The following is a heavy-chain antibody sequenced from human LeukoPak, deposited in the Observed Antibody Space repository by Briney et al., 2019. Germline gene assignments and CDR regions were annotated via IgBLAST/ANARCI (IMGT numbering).Heavy chain of an antibody. CDR3: ARVTYGYFDY. D-gene: IGHD3-10*01. V-gene: IGHV3-7*01. CDR2: IKQDGSEK. Sequence: PGGSLRLSCAASGFTFSSYGMHWVRQAPGKGLEWVANIKQDGSEKYYVDSVKGRFTISRDNAKNSLYLQMNSLRAEDTAVYYCARVTYGYFDYWGQGTLVTVSS. CDR1: GFTFSSYG. J-gene: IGHJ4*02.